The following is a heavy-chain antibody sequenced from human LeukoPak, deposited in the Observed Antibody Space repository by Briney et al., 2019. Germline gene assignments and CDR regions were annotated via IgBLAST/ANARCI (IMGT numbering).Heavy chain of an antibody. D-gene: IGHD5-18*01. Sequence: GGSLRLSCVASGFPFSSYWMTWVRQAPGKGLEWVSAISGSGGSTYYADSVKGRFTISRDNSKNTLYLQMNSLRAEDTAVYYCAKLGKDTAMPSTYYFDYWGQGTLVTVSS. V-gene: IGHV3-23*01. J-gene: IGHJ4*02. CDR2: ISGSGGST. CDR1: GFPFSSYW. CDR3: AKLGKDTAMPSTYYFDY.